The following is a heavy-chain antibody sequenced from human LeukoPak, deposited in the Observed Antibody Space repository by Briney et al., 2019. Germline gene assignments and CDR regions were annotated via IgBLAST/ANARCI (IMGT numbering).Heavy chain of an antibody. V-gene: IGHV1-2*02. CDR3: ARSDYYYDSSDYYPLPFDY. D-gene: IGHD3-22*01. CDR1: GYTFTGYY. CDR2: INPNSGGT. J-gene: IGHJ4*02. Sequence: ASVKVSCKASGYTFTGYYMHWVRQAPGQGLEWMGWINPNSGGTNYAQKFQGRVTMTRDTSINTAYMELSRLRSDDTAVFYCARSDYYYDSSDYYPLPFDYWGQGTLVTVSS.